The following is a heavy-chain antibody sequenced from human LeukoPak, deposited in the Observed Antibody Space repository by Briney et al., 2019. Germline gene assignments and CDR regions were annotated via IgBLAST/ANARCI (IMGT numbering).Heavy chain of an antibody. D-gene: IGHD3-16*02. CDR2: IYTSGST. Sequence: SETLSLTCTVSGGSISSYYWSWIRQPPGKGLEWIGRIYTSGSTNYNPSLKSRVTMSVDTSKNQFSLKLSSVTAADTAVYYCARDSYRRAAYYFDYWGQGTLVTVSS. V-gene: IGHV4-4*07. J-gene: IGHJ4*02. CDR3: ARDSYRRAAYYFDY. CDR1: GGSISSYY.